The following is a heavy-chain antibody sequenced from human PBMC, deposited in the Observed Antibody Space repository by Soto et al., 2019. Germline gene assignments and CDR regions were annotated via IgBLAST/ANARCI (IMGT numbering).Heavy chain of an antibody. CDR2: VSGSGGST. J-gene: IGHJ4*02. Sequence: EVQLLESEGGLVQPGGSLRLSCVASGFTFSSYAMGWVRQAPGKGLEWVSVVSGSGGSTDHADSVKGRFTISRDKSKNTLYVQMNSLRAEDTAVYYCARVLIYSSTSRVFDYWGQGTLVTVSS. CDR3: ARVLIYSSTSRVFDY. V-gene: IGHV3-23*01. D-gene: IGHD6-13*01. CDR1: GFTFSSYA.